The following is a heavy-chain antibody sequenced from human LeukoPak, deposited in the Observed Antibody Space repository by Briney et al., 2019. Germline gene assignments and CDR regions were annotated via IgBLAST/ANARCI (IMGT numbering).Heavy chain of an antibody. CDR1: GFTFSSYA. V-gene: IGHV3-30*04. CDR3: ARDYSSSGWTIDYFDP. Sequence: GGSLRLSCAASGFTFSSYAMHWVRQAPGKGLEWVAVISYDGSNKYYADSVKGRFTISRDNSKNTLYLQMNSLRAEDTAVYYCARDYSSSGWTIDYFDPWGQGTLVTVSS. D-gene: IGHD6-19*01. CDR2: ISYDGSNK. J-gene: IGHJ4*02.